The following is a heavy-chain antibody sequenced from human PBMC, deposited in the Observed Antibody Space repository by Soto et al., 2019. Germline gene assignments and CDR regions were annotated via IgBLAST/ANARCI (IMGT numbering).Heavy chain of an antibody. D-gene: IGHD5-18*01. CDR1: GFTFNSYG. V-gene: IGHV3-33*01. CDR2: IWFDGSNK. J-gene: IGHJ4*02. CDR3: ARDRDGYSYGSTIDS. Sequence: QVQLVESGGGVVQPGRSLRLSCAASGFTFNSYGMHWVRQAPGRGLEWVAVIWFDGSNKYYADSVKGRFTISRDNSKNTLYLQMSSLRAEDTAVYYCARDRDGYSYGSTIDSWGRGTLVTVSA.